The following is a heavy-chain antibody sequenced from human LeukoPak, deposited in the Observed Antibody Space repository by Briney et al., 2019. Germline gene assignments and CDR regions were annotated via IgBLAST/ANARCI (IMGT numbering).Heavy chain of an antibody. CDR1: GFPFSSYA. CDR3: TKEVSYDYVWGSYRPY. J-gene: IGHJ4*02. CDR2: IIGSGDTT. V-gene: IGHV3-23*01. Sequence: PGGSLRLSCAVPGFPFSSYAMSWVRQAPGKGLEWVSAIIGSGDTTYYADSVKGRLTISRDNSKNTVYLQMNSLKVEDTAIYFCTKEVSYDYVWGSYRPYWGQGTLVTVSS. D-gene: IGHD3-16*02.